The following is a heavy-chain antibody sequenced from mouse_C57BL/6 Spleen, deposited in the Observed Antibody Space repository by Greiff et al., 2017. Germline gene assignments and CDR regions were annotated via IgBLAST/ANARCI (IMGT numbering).Heavy chain of an antibody. CDR2: INPSGSYT. D-gene: IGHD1-1*01. CDR1: GYTFTSYA. J-gene: IGHJ2*01. CDR3: ASSSSYFDY. V-gene: IGHV1-4*01. Sequence: VQLLQSGGELARPGASVKMSCKASGYTFTSYAMPWVHQRPGQGLEWIGNINPSGSYTNYTQKFKDKATMTRDKSSSTTYMQLSTLRSEDAAIYYCASSSSYFDYWGQGTTLTVSS.